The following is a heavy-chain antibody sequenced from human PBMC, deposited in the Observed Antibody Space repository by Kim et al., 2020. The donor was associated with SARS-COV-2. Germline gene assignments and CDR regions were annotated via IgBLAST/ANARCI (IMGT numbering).Heavy chain of an antibody. CDR1: GDSVSSNSAA. CDR2: TYYRSKWYN. V-gene: IGHV6-1*01. D-gene: IGHD2-2*01. CDR3: ARDRVVPTDKDDAFDI. Sequence: SQTLSLTCAISGDSVSSNSAAWNWIRQSPSRGLEWLGRTYYRSKWYNDYAVSVKSRITINPDTSKNQFSLQLNSVTPEDTALYYCARDRVVPTDKDDAFDIWGQRTLVSVSS. J-gene: IGHJ3*02.